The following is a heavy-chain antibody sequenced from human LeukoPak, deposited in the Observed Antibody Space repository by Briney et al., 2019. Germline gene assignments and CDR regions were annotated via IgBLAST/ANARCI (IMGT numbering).Heavy chain of an antibody. V-gene: IGHV3-21*01. J-gene: IGHJ4*02. CDR2: ISSSGSYI. CDR3: VRGQTGYYDSSGYYYVY. CDR1: GFTFSSYS. D-gene: IGHD3-22*01. Sequence: PGGSLRLSCAASGFTFSSYSMTWVRQVPGKGLEWVSSISSSGSYINYADSVKGRFTISRDNAKNSLFLQMNSLRAEDTAVYYCVRGQTGYYDSSGYYYVYWGQGTLVTVSS.